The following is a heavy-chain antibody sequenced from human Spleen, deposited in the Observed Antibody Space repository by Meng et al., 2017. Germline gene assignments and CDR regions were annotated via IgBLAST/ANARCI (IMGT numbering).Heavy chain of an antibody. CDR2: IYHSGST. Sequence: QVQLQQWGAGLLKPSGNLSLACVVTGGSFSDYYWNWIRQPPGKGLEWIGEIYHSGSTNYNPSLESRLTMSVVTSKNQFSMSLSSVTVADTAVYYCARSVNWFDPWGQGTLVTVSS. CDR3: ARSVNWFDP. V-gene: IGHV4-34*01. D-gene: IGHD5/OR15-5a*01. J-gene: IGHJ5*02. CDR1: GGSFSDYY.